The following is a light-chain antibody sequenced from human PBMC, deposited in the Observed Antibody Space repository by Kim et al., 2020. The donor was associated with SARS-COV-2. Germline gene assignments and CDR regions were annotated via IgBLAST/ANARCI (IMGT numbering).Light chain of an antibody. CDR1: SSNIGANYD. V-gene: IGLV1-40*01. CDR3: QSFDSSLSGAI. CDR2: AND. J-gene: IGLJ2*01. Sequence: RVTISCTGSSSNIGANYDVHWYKQVPGTAAKLLIYANDKRPSGVPDRFSGSKSGTAASLAITGLQAEDEAGYYCQSFDSSLSGAIFGGGTQLTVL.